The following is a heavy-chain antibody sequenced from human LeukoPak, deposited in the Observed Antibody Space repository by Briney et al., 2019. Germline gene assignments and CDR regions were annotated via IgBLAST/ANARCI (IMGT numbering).Heavy chain of an antibody. Sequence: PSETLSLTYTVYGASVGSAGYHWSWIRQPPGGGLERIGYIYYISNTNYNPSLKSRVTMSVDPSKNQFSLKLNSVTAADTAVYYCARTQSQSGSYRYYFGYWGQGTLVTVSS. V-gene: IGHV4-61*08. CDR3: ARTQSQSGSYRYYFGY. CDR1: GASVGSAGYH. J-gene: IGHJ4*02. CDR2: IYYISNT. D-gene: IGHD1-26*01.